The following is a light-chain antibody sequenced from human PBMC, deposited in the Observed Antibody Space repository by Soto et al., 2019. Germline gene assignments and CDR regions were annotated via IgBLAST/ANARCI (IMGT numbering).Light chain of an antibody. CDR3: QQYGSSILYT. CDR1: QSVSGK. Sequence: EVLMTQSPATLSVSPGERATLSCRASQSVSGKLAWYQQKPGQAPRLLIYDASTRATGIPARFSGSGSGTDFTLTISRLEPEDFAVYYCQQYGSSILYTFGQGTKLEMK. J-gene: IGKJ2*01. CDR2: DAS. V-gene: IGKV3-15*01.